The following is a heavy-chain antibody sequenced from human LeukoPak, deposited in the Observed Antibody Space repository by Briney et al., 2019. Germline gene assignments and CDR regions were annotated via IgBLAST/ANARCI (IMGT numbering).Heavy chain of an antibody. V-gene: IGHV3-30-3*01. Sequence: GRSLRLSCAASGFTFSSYAMHWVRQAPGKGLEWVALISYDGSNKYYADSVKGRFTISRDNSKNTLYLQMNSLRAEDTAVYYCARDQEDGPSIAVAEDYWGQGTLVTVSS. D-gene: IGHD6-19*01. CDR2: ISYDGSNK. CDR3: ARDQEDGPSIAVAEDY. CDR1: GFTFSSYA. J-gene: IGHJ4*02.